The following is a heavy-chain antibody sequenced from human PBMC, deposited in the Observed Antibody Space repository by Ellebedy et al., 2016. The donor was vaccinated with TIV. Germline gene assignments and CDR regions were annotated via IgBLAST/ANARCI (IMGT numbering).Heavy chain of an antibody. CDR3: ARHGLDYYYYGMDV. CDR2: IYPGDSDT. Sequence: GGSLRLXXKGSGYSFTSYWIGWVRQLPGKGLEWMGIIYPGDSDTRYSPSFQGQVTISADKSISTAYLQWSSLKASDTAMYYCARHGLDYYYYGMDVWGQGTTVTVSS. D-gene: IGHD3-16*01. V-gene: IGHV5-51*01. J-gene: IGHJ6*02. CDR1: GYSFTSYW.